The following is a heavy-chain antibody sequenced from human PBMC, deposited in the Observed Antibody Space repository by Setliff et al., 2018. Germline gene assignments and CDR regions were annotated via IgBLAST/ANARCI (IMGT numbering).Heavy chain of an antibody. J-gene: IGHJ6*02. CDR2: ISGSGDST. D-gene: IGHD3-3*01. CDR3: ANGMFYDFWSNYPYYFGMDV. CDR1: GFTFSGYA. Sequence: GGSLRLSCAASGFTFSGYAMTWVRQAPGKGLEWVSAISGSGDSTFYADSVKGRFTISRDNSKNTLYLQMNSLTAEDAAVYYCANGMFYDFWSNYPYYFGMDVWGQGTTVTVSS. V-gene: IGHV3-23*01.